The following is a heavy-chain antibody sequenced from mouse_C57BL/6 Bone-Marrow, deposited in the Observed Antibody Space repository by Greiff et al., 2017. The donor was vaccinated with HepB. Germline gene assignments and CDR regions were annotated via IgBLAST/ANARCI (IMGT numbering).Heavy chain of an antibody. V-gene: IGHV1-80*01. D-gene: IGHD2-4*01. J-gene: IGHJ2*01. Sequence: VQLQPSGASLVQPWASVQLSCHSSSYAFSRYWMNWVKQRPGKGLEWIGQIYPGDGDTNYSGKFKGTATLTADKSSSTAYMQLSSLTSEDSAGGYDYDYFDYWGQGTTLTVSS. CDR1: SYAFSRYW. CDR3: YDYFDY. CDR2: IYPGDGDT.